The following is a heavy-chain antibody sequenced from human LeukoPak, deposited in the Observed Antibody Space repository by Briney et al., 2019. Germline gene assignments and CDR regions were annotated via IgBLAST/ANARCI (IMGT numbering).Heavy chain of an antibody. J-gene: IGHJ4*02. V-gene: IGHV4-38-2*02. D-gene: IGHD5-12*01. Sequence: PSETLSLTCTVSGHSISSGYYWGWIRQPPGKGLEWIGSIYHSGSTYYNPSLKSRVTISVDTSKNQFSLKLSSVTAADTAVYYCAGRGYSGSVDYWGQGTLVTVSS. CDR3: AGRGYSGSVDY. CDR1: GHSISSGYY. CDR2: IYHSGST.